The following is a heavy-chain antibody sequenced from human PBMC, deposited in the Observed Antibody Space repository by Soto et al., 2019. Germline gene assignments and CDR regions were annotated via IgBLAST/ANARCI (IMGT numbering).Heavy chain of an antibody. CDR1: GFSISSGFY. D-gene: IGHD3-10*01. CDR2: IYHSGTT. J-gene: IGHJ4*02. V-gene: IGHV4-38-2*02. Sequence: SETLSLTCNVSGFSISSGFYWGWVRQSPGRGLECIGAIYHSGTTYFNPSLKSRFTMSIDTSKNQFSLSLASVTAADTAMYFCARGMNPQDYWGQGTLVTVSS. CDR3: ARGMNPQDY.